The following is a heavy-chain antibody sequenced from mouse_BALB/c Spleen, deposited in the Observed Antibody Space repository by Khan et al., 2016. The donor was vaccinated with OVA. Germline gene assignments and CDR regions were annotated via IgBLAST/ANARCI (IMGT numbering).Heavy chain of an antibody. Sequence: QVQLKQSGAELVKPGASVKLSCKASGYTFTSYYMYWVKQRPGQGLEWIGEINPSDGDTNFNEKFKSKATLTVDKSSSTVYMQLSRLTSEDSAVYYYTRSEYDTFAYWGQGTLVTVSA. CDR2: INPSDGDT. CDR1: GYTFTSYY. D-gene: IGHD2-3*01. J-gene: IGHJ3*01. V-gene: IGHV1S81*02. CDR3: TRSEYDTFAY.